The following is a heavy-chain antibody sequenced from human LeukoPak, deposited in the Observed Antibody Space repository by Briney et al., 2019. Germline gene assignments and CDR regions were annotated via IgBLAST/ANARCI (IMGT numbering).Heavy chain of an antibody. J-gene: IGHJ3*02. V-gene: IGHV1-18*01. Sequence: ASVKVSCKASGYTFTSYGISWVRQAPGQGLEWMGWISAYNGNTNYAQKLQGRVTMTTDTSTSTAYMELGSLRSDDTAVYYCARDLDPPGIDYDYVWGSYGNDAFDIWGQGTMVTVSS. D-gene: IGHD3-16*01. CDR2: ISAYNGNT. CDR3: ARDLDPPGIDYDYVWGSYGNDAFDI. CDR1: GYTFTSYG.